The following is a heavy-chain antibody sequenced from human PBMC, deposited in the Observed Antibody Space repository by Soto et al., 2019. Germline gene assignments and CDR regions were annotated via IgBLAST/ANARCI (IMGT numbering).Heavy chain of an antibody. J-gene: IGHJ6*02. V-gene: IGHV3-30-3*01. CDR1: GFTFSSYA. Sequence: GGSLRLSCAASGFTFSSYAMHWVRQAPGKGLEWVAVISYDGSNKYYADSVKGRFTISRDNSKNTLYLQMNSLRAEDTAVYYCARSSGWQDYYYYYGMDVWGQGTTVTVSS. CDR3: ARSSGWQDYYYYYGMDV. CDR2: ISYDGSNK. D-gene: IGHD6-19*01.